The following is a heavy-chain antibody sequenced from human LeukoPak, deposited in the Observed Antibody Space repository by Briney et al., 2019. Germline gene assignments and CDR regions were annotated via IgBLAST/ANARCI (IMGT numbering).Heavy chain of an antibody. V-gene: IGHV3-33*01. Sequence: GGSLRLSCAASGFTFSSYGMHWVRQAPGKGLEWVAAIWYDGSNKYYADSVKGRFTISRDNSKNTLYLQMNSLRAEDTAVYYCARGSGYSGYDAVDYWGQGTLVTVSS. CDR3: ARGSGYSGYDAVDY. J-gene: IGHJ4*02. D-gene: IGHD5-12*01. CDR2: IWYDGSNK. CDR1: GFTFSSYG.